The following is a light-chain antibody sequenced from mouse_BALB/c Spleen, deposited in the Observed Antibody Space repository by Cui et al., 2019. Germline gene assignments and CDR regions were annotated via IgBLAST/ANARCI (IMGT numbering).Light chain of an antibody. CDR2: GAS. CDR3: GQSYSHPT. J-gene: IGKJ2*01. V-gene: IGKV6-20*01. CDR1: ENVGTY. Sequence: IFITQSPTSMSMSVGERVTLSCKASENVGTYVSWYQQKPEQSPNLLLYGASNRYTGVPDRFTGSGAATYFTLTSSSVEAEDLADYHRGQSYSHPTFGGGTKLEIK.